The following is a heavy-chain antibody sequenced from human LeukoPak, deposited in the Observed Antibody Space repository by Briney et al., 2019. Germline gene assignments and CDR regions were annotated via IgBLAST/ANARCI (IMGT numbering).Heavy chain of an antibody. V-gene: IGHV1-2*02. D-gene: IGHD2-15*01. CDR1: GHTFTGYY. J-gene: IGHJ3*02. Sequence: ASVKVSCKASGHTFTGYYMHWVRQAPGKGLEWMGWINSNSGGVHYAQNFQGRVTMTRDTSISTAYMDLTRLRYDDTAVYFCARYLAAPYDAFDIWGQGTMVTVSS. CDR2: INSNSGGV. CDR3: ARYLAAPYDAFDI.